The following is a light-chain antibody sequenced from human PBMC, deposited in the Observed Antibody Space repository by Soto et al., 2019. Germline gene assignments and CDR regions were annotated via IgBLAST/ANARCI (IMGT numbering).Light chain of an antibody. CDR3: QQYNDWPPLT. CDR2: GAS. J-gene: IGKJ4*01. Sequence: EIVMAQYPATLSVSPGERATLSCRASQSVSGNLAWYQQKPGQAPRLLIYGASTRATGIPARFSGSGSGTEFTLTISSLQSEDFAVYYCQQYNDWPPLTFGGGTKVEIK. CDR1: QSVSGN. V-gene: IGKV3D-15*01.